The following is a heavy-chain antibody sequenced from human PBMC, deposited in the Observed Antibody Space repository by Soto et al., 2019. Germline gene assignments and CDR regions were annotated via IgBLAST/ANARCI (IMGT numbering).Heavy chain of an antibody. V-gene: IGHV3-33*01. Sequence: QVQLVESGGGVVQPGRSLRLSCAASGFTFSSYGMHWVRQAPGKGLEWVALIWYDGSNKYYADSVKGRFTISRDNSKNTLYLQMNSLRAEDTAVYYCARDHSSIAVAGTTLDYWGQGTLVTVSS. D-gene: IGHD6-19*01. CDR1: GFTFSSYG. CDR3: ARDHSSIAVAGTTLDY. CDR2: IWYDGSNK. J-gene: IGHJ4*02.